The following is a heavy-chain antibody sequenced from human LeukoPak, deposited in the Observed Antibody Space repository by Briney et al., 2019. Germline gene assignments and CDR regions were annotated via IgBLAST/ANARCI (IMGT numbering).Heavy chain of an antibody. CDR1: GFTFSSYS. CDR2: ISSSSSTI. Sequence: GGSLRLSCAASGFTFSSYSMNWVRQAPGKGLEWVSYISSSSSTIYYADSVKGRFTISRDNAKNSLYLQMNSLRAEDTAVYYCARDLGGGDEGPFPWGQGTLVSVSS. CDR3: ARDLGGGDEGPFP. D-gene: IGHD2-21*01. J-gene: IGHJ5*02. V-gene: IGHV3-48*01.